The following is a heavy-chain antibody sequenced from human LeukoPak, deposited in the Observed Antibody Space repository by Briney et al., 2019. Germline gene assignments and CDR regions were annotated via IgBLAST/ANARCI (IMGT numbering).Heavy chain of an antibody. V-gene: IGHV1-18*01. J-gene: IGHJ3*02. D-gene: IGHD5-18*01. Sequence: RASVKVSCKASGYTFTSYGISWVRQAPGQGLEWMGWISTYNGNTNYAQKLQGRVTMTTDTSTSTAYMELRSLRSDDTAVYCCARTHLWLAGDAFDIWGQGTMVTVSS. CDR2: ISTYNGNT. CDR1: GYTFTSYG. CDR3: ARTHLWLAGDAFDI.